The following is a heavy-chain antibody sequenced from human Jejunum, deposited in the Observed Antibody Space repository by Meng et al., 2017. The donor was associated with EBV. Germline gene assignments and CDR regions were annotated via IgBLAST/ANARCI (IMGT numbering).Heavy chain of an antibody. V-gene: IGHV4-4*02. CDR1: GDSISSSNW. CDR2: IYHSGST. D-gene: IGHD3-3*01. J-gene: IGHJ4*02. Sequence: QGQMQESGPGRVKPSGTLSLTCAVSGDSISSSNWWSWVRQPPGKGLEWIGEIYHSGSTNYNPSLKSRVTISVDKSKNQFSLKLSSVTAADTAVYYCARYGSGYFPALWYWGQGTLVTVSS. CDR3: ARYGSGYFPALWY.